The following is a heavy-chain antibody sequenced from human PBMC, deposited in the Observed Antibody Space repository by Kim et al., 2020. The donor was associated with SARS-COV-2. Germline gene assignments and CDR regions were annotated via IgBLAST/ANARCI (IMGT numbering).Heavy chain of an antibody. Sequence: YVDSVGGRFTISRDNDKNSLDLKMNSLRLEDAAVYFCAGEIVGHRVDFDYWGQGTLVTVSS. D-gene: IGHD1-26*01. CDR3: AGEIVGHRVDFDY. V-gene: IGHV3-7*01. J-gene: IGHJ4*02.